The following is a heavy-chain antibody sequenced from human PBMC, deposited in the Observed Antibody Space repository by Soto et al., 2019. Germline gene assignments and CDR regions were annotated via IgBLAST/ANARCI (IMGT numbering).Heavy chain of an antibody. CDR2: ISSSGATI. V-gene: IGHV3-48*01. Sequence: GGSLRLSCAASGFTFNTYNMNWVRQAPGKGLEWVSYISSSGATIYYADSVKGRFTISRDNAKNSLYLQMNSLRAEDTAVYYCARWENWNDYYHYGMDVWGQGTTVTVSS. J-gene: IGHJ6*02. CDR3: ARWENWNDYYHYGMDV. CDR1: GFTFNTYN. D-gene: IGHD1-1*01.